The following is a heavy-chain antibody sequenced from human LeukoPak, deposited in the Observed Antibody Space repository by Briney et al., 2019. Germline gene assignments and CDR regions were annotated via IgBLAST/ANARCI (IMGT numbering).Heavy chain of an antibody. Sequence: ASVKVSCKASGYTFTGYYMHWVRQAPGQGLEWMGWIDPNSGGTNYAQKFQGRVTMTRDTSISTAYMELSRLRSDDTAVYYCASAFGELSGFDYWGQGTLVTVSS. V-gene: IGHV1-2*02. D-gene: IGHD3-10*01. CDR3: ASAFGELSGFDY. CDR1: GYTFTGYY. CDR2: IDPNSGGT. J-gene: IGHJ4*02.